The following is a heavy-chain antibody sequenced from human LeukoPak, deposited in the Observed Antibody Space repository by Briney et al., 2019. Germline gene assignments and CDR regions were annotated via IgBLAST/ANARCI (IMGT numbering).Heavy chain of an antibody. CDR3: AKWGLSGYYSLSDY. Sequence: GGSLRLSCAAPRISLNIYVMSWVRQAPGKGLEWVSAISGSGGSTYYADSVKGRFTISRDNSKNTLYLQMNSLRAEDTAVYYCAKWGLSGYYSLSDYWGQGTLVTVSS. V-gene: IGHV3-23*01. D-gene: IGHD3-22*01. J-gene: IGHJ4*02. CDR2: ISGSGGST. CDR1: RISLNIYV.